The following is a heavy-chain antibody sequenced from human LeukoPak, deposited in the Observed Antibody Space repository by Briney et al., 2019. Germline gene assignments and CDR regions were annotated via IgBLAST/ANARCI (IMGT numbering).Heavy chain of an antibody. V-gene: IGHV4-39*01. J-gene: IGHJ5*02. D-gene: IGHD4-17*01. CDR1: GGSISSSSHY. CDR3: ARRDYGVPFDP. CDR2: IYSSGNT. Sequence: PSETLSLTCTVSGGSISSSSHYWGWIRQHPGRGLEWIGSIYSSGNTFYNSSLKSRVTISADTSKNQFSLRLSSVTAADTAVYYCARRDYGVPFDPWGQGALVTVSS.